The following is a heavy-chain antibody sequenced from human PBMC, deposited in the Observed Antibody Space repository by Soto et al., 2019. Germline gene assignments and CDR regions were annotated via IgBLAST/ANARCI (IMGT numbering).Heavy chain of an antibody. J-gene: IGHJ4*02. V-gene: IGHV3-30*18. D-gene: IGHD2-2*01. CDR2: ISYDGDNE. CDR1: GFTFSNYA. CDR3: AKEGGLVYCNSPGCSAKHFDY. Sequence: QVQLVESGGGVVQPGRSLRLSCAASGFTFSNYAMHWVRQAPGKGLEWLAIISYDGDNEYYADSVRGRFTISRDNSKNTLYLQSNTLRHEDTAVYYCAKEGGLVYCNSPGCSAKHFDYWGQGTLVTVSS.